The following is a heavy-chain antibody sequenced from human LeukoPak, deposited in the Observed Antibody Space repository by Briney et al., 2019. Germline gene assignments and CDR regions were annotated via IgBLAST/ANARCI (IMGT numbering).Heavy chain of an antibody. CDR1: GYSISSGYY. CDR3: ARDEGSLYYYYYGMDV. J-gene: IGHJ6*04. Sequence: SETLSLTCAVAGYSISSGYYWGWIRQPPGKGLEWIGSIYHSGGTYYNPSLKSRVTITVATSKNQFSLKLSSVTAADTAVYYCARDEGSLYYYYYGMDVWGKGTTVTVSS. V-gene: IGHV4-38-2*02. CDR2: IYHSGGT.